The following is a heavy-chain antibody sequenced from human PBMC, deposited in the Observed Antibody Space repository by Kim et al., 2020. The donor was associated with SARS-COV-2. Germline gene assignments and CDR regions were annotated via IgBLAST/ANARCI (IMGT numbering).Heavy chain of an antibody. V-gene: IGHV3-30*18. CDR1: GFTFNTYG. CDR3: AKNGGSGSSIYNWFHP. J-gene: IGHJ5*02. D-gene: IGHD3-10*01. CDR2: ISYDGKNK. Sequence: GGSLRLSCAASGFTFNTYGMHWLRQAPGKGLEWVALISYDGKNKNFVDSVKGRFTISRDNSKNTLYLQMNSLRTEDTAVYYCAKNGGSGSSIYNWFHPWGQGTLVTVSS.